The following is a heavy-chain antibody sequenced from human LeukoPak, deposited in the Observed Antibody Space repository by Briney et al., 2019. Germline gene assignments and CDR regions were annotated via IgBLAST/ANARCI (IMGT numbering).Heavy chain of an antibody. CDR3: ARAPSEIGGYYPEYFRH. D-gene: IGHD3-22*01. CDR1: GFTISGFW. V-gene: IGHV3-74*01. J-gene: IGHJ1*01. Sequence: GGSLRLSCAASGFTISGFWMHWVRQVPGEGLVWVARMNSAGTTINYADSVKGRFTISRDNAKKTVSLQMNSLRPEDTGVYYCARAPSEIGGYYPEYFRHWGQGTLVTVSS. CDR2: MNSAGTTI.